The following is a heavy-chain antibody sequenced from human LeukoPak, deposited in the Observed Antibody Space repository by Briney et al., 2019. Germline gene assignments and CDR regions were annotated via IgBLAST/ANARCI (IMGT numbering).Heavy chain of an antibody. D-gene: IGHD2-2*01. Sequence: GGSLRLSCAASGFTFKNYAMSWVRQAPGKGLEWASSISASGGSTYYADSVKGRFTISRDNSKNTLYLQMNSLRAEDTAVYYCAKGGVPAATNDYWGQGTLVTVSS. J-gene: IGHJ4*02. CDR2: ISASGGST. CDR3: AKGGVPAATNDY. CDR1: GFTFKNYA. V-gene: IGHV3-23*01.